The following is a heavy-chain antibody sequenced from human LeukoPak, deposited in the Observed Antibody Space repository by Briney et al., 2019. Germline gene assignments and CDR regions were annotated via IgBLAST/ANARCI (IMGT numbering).Heavy chain of an antibody. CDR2: ISSSSSYI. Sequence: GGSLRLSCAASGFTLSTYTMNWVRQAPGKGLEWVPSISSSSSYIYYADSVKGRFTISRDDAKNSLSLQMNSLRAEDTAVYYCARSGIKMVRGVIIKSPYHMDVWGKGTTVTVSS. J-gene: IGHJ6*03. D-gene: IGHD3-10*01. CDR1: GFTLSTYT. CDR3: ARSGIKMVRGVIIKSPYHMDV. V-gene: IGHV3-21*01.